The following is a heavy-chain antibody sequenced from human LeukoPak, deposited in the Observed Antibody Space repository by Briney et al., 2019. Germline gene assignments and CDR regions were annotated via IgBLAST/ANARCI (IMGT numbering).Heavy chain of an antibody. D-gene: IGHD5-12*01. V-gene: IGHV3-23*01. CDR2: ISGSGGST. CDR3: AKDLGGYELTHFDY. J-gene: IGHJ4*02. CDR1: GFTFSSYA. Sequence: GGSLRLSCAASGFTFSSYAMSWVRQAPGKGLEWVSAISGSGGSTYYADSVKGRFTISRDSSKNTLYLQMNSLRAEDTAVYYCAKDLGGYELTHFDYWGQGTRVTVSS.